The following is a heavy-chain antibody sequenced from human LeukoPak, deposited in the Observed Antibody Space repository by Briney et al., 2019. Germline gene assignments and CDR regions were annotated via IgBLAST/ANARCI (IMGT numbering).Heavy chain of an antibody. Sequence: GGSLRLSCAASGFTVSSNYMSWVRQAPGKGLEWVSVIYSGGSYADSVKGRFTISRDNSKNTLYLQMSSLRAEDTAVYYCASEADDDWGQGTLVTVSS. V-gene: IGHV3-53*05. CDR2: IYSGGS. CDR3: ASEADDD. J-gene: IGHJ4*02. D-gene: IGHD6-19*01. CDR1: GFTVSSNY.